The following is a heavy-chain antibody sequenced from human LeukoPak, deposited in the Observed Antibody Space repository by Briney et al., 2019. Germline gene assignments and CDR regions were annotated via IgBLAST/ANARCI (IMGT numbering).Heavy chain of an antibody. D-gene: IGHD3-9*01. CDR3: ARGFDILTGFRAENTNWFDH. V-gene: IGHV4-31*03. CDR2: IYYSGST. Sequence: SETLCLTCTVSGGSISSGGYYWSWIRQHPGKGLEWIGYIYYSGSTYYNPSLKSRVTISVDTSKNQFSLKLSSVTAADTAVYYCARGFDILTGFRAENTNWFDHWGQGTLVSASS. J-gene: IGHJ5*02. CDR1: GGSISSGGYY.